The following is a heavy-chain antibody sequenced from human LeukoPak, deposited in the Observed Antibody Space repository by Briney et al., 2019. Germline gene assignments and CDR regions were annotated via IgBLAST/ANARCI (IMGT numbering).Heavy chain of an antibody. CDR2: INHSGST. V-gene: IGHV4-34*01. D-gene: IGHD6-19*01. J-gene: IGHJ4*02. CDR3: ARVWIAVAGTFDY. Sequence: SETLSLTCAVYGGSFSGYYWSWIRQPPGKGLEWIAEINHSGSTNYNPSLKSRVTISVDTSKNQFSLKLSSVTAADTAVYYCARVWIAVAGTFDYWGQGTLVTVSS. CDR1: GGSFSGYY.